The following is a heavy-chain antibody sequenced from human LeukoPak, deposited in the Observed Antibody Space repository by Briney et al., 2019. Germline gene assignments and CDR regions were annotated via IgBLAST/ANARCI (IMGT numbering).Heavy chain of an antibody. D-gene: IGHD6-19*01. J-gene: IGHJ4*02. Sequence: GSLRLSCTASGFTFGDYGMSWVRQAPGKGLEWVGFIRSKAYGGTTEYAASVKGRFIISRDDFKSIAYLQMNSLKTEDTAVYYCTRSSSGWYSDYWGQGTLVTVSS. CDR3: TRSSSGWYSDY. CDR1: GFTFGDYG. V-gene: IGHV3-49*04. CDR2: IRSKAYGGTT.